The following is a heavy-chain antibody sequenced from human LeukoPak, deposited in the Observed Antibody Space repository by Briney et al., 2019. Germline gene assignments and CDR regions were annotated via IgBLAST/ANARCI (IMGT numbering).Heavy chain of an antibody. CDR2: MNPNSGNT. V-gene: IGHV1-8*01. CDR3: ARDPLRYFDWLPRRAPESNWFDP. D-gene: IGHD3-9*01. J-gene: IGHJ5*02. Sequence: GASVKVSCKASGYTFTSYDINWVRQATGQGLEWMGWMNPNSGNTGYAQKFQGRVTMTRNTSISTAYMELSSLRSEDTAVYYCARDPLRYFDWLPRRAPESNWFDPWGQGTLVTVSS. CDR1: GYTFTSYD.